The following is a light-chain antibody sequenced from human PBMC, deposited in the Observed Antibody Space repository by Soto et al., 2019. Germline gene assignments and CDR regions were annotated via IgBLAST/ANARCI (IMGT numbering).Light chain of an antibody. J-gene: IGKJ1*01. V-gene: IGKV1-39*01. CDR1: QSISSY. Sequence: DIQMTQSTSSLSASVGDRVTITCRASQSISSYLNWYQQKPGKAPKLLIYAASSLQSGVPSRFSGSGSGTDFTLTISSLQPEDFATYYCQQGYSTITFGQGTKVDI. CDR2: AAS. CDR3: QQGYSTIT.